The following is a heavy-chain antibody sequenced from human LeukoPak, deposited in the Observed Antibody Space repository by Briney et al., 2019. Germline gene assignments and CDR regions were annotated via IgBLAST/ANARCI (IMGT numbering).Heavy chain of an antibody. V-gene: IGHV3-33*01. CDR1: GFTFSTYG. Sequence: PGRSLRLSCAASGFTFSTYGMHWVRQAPGKGLEWVAVIRYDGGNKNYGDSVKGRFTISRDNSKNTLYLQMNSLRAEDTAVYYCARSGSGFEFDPWGQGTLVTVSS. CDR2: IRYDGGNK. CDR3: ARSGSGFEFDP. J-gene: IGHJ5*02. D-gene: IGHD3-22*01.